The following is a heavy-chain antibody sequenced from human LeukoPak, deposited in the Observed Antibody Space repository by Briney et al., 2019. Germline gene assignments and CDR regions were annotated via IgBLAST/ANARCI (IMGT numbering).Heavy chain of an antibody. V-gene: IGHV4-34*01. D-gene: IGHD3-22*01. J-gene: IGHJ4*02. CDR1: GGSFSGYY. CDR3: ARVGHYYDSSGHD. CDR2: INHSGST. Sequence: SETLSLTCAVYGGSFSGYYWSWIRQPPGKGLEWIGEINHSGSTNYNPSLKSRVTISVDTSKNRFSLKLSSVTAADTAVYYCARVGHYYDSSGHDWGQGTLVTVSS.